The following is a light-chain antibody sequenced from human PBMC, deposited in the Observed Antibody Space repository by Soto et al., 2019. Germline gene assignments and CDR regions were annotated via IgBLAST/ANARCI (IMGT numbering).Light chain of an antibody. J-gene: IGKJ4*01. CDR2: KAS. CDR3: QQYETFPLT. CDR1: QSISGW. V-gene: IGKV1-5*03. Sequence: DIQMTQSPATLSASVGDRVTIGCRASQSISGWLAWYQQKPGKAPKLLIYKASILESGVPSRFSGSGSATEFTLTSSILQPADFESYYCQQYETFPLTFGGGTKV.